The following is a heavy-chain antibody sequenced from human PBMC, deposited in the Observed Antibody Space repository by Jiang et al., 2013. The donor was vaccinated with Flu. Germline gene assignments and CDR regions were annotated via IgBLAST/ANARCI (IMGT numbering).Heavy chain of an antibody. J-gene: IGHJ6*02. CDR3: ASVYEVRMDV. CDR1: GGSFSGYY. V-gene: IGHV4-34*01. CDR2: INHSGST. Sequence: LLKPSETLSLTCAVYGGSFSGYYWSWIRQPPGKGLEWIGEINHSGSTNYNPSLKSRVTISVDTSKNQFSLKLSSVTAADTAVYYCASVYEVRMDVWGQGTTVTVSS. D-gene: IGHD5/OR15-5a*01.